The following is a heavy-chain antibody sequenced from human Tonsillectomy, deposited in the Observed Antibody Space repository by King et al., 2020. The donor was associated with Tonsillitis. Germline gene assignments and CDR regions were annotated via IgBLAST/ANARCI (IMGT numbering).Heavy chain of an antibody. CDR2: FSGSGGST. Sequence: VQLVESGGGLVQPGGSLRLSCAASGFTFSSYAMSWVRQAPGKGLEWVSAFSGSGGSTYYADSVKGRFTISRDNSKNTLYLQMNSLRAEDTAVYYCAKSLRGYCSSTSCSYWYFDLWGRGTLVTVSS. CDR1: GFTFSSYA. V-gene: IGHV3-23*04. J-gene: IGHJ2*01. CDR3: AKSLRGYCSSTSCSYWYFDL. D-gene: IGHD2-2*01.